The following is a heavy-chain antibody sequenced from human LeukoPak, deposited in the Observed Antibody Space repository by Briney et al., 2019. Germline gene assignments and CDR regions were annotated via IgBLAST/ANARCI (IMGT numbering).Heavy chain of an antibody. J-gene: IGHJ4*02. CDR3: AREPTPYSSSSYYFDY. D-gene: IGHD6-6*01. V-gene: IGHV1-69*05. CDR2: IIPIFGTA. Sequence: SVKVSCKASGGTFSSYAISWVRQAPGQGLEWMGGIIPIFGTANYAQKFQGRVTITTDESTSTAYVELSSLRSEDTAVYYCAREPTPYSSSSYYFDYWGQGTLVTVSS. CDR1: GGTFSSYA.